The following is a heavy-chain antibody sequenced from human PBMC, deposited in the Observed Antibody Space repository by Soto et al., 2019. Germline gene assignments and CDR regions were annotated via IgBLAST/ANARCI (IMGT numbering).Heavy chain of an antibody. D-gene: IGHD5-18*01. Sequence: PSETLSLTCTVSGGSISSSSYYWGWIRQPPGKGLEWIGSIYYSGSTYYNPSLKSRVTISVDTSKNQFSLKLCSVTAADTAVYYCARGIESYSYPEVSWFDPWGQGTLVTVSS. CDR3: ARGIESYSYPEVSWFDP. CDR1: GGSISSSSYY. J-gene: IGHJ5*02. V-gene: IGHV4-39*01. CDR2: IYYSGST.